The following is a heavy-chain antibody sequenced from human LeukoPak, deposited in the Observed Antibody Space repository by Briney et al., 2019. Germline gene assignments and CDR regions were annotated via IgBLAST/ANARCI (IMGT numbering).Heavy chain of an antibody. CDR3: TREGPFMGATDY. J-gene: IGHJ4*02. V-gene: IGHV4-4*07. CDR1: GGSISSYY. Sequence: SETLSLTCTVSGGSISSYYWSWIRQPAGKGLEWIGRIYTSGSPNYNPSLKSRVTMSVDTSKSQFSLMLRSVTAADTAVYYCTREGPFMGATDYWGQGTLVTVSS. D-gene: IGHD1-26*01. CDR2: IYTSGSP.